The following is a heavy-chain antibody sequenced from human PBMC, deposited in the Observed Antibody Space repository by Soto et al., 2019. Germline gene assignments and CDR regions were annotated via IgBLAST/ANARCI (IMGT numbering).Heavy chain of an antibody. D-gene: IGHD6-19*01. Sequence: ASETLSLTCTVSGGSISGHYWIWIRQSPGKGLEWIGYIFYSGSTNYNPSLKSRVTLSADTSKNQSSLRLSSVTAADTAVYYCARVGSSGWSPDYWGQGTLVTVSS. J-gene: IGHJ4*02. CDR1: GGSISGHY. CDR3: ARVGSSGWSPDY. CDR2: IFYSGST. V-gene: IGHV4-59*11.